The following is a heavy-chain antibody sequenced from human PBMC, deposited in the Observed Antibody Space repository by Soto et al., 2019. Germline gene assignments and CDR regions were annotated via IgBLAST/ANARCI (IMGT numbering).Heavy chain of an antibody. CDR2: IYYSGST. D-gene: IGHD2-2*02. J-gene: IGHJ4*02. V-gene: IGHV4-39*01. Sequence: QLQLQESGPGLVKPSETLSLTCTVSGGSISSSSYYWGWIRQPPGKGLEWIGSIYYSGSTYYNPSLKSRVTISVDTSKNQFSLKLSSVTAADTAVYYCARHVKSRALGAAIDYFDYWGQGTLVTVSS. CDR3: ARHVKSRALGAAIDYFDY. CDR1: GGSISSSSYY.